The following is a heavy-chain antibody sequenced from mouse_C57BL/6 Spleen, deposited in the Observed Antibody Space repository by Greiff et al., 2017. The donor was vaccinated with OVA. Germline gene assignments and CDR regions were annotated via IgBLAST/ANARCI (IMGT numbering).Heavy chain of an antibody. CDR1: GFTFSSYA. CDR2: ISDGGSYT. Sequence: EVKLMESGGGLVKPGGSLKLSCAASGFTFSSYAMSWVRQTPEKRLEWVATISDGGSYTYYPDNVKGRFTISRDNAKNNLYLQMSHLKSEDTAMYYCARAPEEIYYGYGFAYWGQGTLVTVSA. CDR3: ARAPEEIYYGYGFAY. J-gene: IGHJ3*01. V-gene: IGHV5-4*03. D-gene: IGHD2-2*01.